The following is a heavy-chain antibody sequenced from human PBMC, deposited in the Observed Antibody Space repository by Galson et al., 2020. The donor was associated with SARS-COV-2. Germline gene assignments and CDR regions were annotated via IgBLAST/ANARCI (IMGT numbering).Heavy chain of an antibody. V-gene: IGHV4-4*02. CDR3: ARGGRTRYFYMDV. CDR2: VYLRGST. CDR1: GGSVSTTNW. Sequence: SETLSLTCVVSGGSVSTTNWWTWVRQTPGKGLEWIGEVYLRGSTNSNPSLKSRVTISVDKSLNQFSLTLTSVTAADTGVYYCARGGRTRYFYMDVWGRGTTVTVSS. J-gene: IGHJ6*03.